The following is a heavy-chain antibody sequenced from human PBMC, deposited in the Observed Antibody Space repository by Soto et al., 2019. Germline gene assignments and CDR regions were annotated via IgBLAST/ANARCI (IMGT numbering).Heavy chain of an antibody. CDR1: GYTFTANY. J-gene: IGHJ3*02. V-gene: IGHV1-2*04. CDR3: ARGAFVGATGGADAFDS. Sequence: VQLVQSEADVEKPGASVTVSCKTSGYTFTANYIHWVRQAPGQGLEWMGWINTNNGGTHFAQKFQDWVTSTRDKSISTAYMELRRLKSDDTAIYYCARGAFVGATGGADAFDSWGQGTMVSVSS. CDR2: INTNNGGT. D-gene: IGHD1-26*01.